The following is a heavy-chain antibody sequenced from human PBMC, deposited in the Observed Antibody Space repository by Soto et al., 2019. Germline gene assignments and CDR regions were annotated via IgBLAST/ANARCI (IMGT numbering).Heavy chain of an antibody. CDR2: IFPSDSDT. Sequence: VESLRSSCRTSGCKFTSFWIAWVRQMPGKGLEWMGIIFPSDSDTRYSPSFQGQVTISADRSTSTVFLQWASLKASDTAVYFCARKDKSGYFNWFDTWGQGTLVTVAS. CDR3: ARKDKSGYFNWFDT. D-gene: IGHD3-22*01. J-gene: IGHJ5*02. CDR1: GCKFTSFW. V-gene: IGHV5-51*01.